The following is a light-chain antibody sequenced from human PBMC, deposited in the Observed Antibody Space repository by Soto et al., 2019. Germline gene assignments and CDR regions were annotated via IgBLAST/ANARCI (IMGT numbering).Light chain of an antibody. CDR3: HQYGDSTWT. CDR2: GVS. CDR1: QSVSSSY. Sequence: EIVLTQSPGTLSLSPGERATLSCRASQSVSSSYLAWCQQKPGQAPRVLIYGVSIRATGIPDRFSGSGSGTDFTLTISRLEPEDFAVYYCHQYGDSTWTFGQGTKVEMK. V-gene: IGKV3-20*01. J-gene: IGKJ1*01.